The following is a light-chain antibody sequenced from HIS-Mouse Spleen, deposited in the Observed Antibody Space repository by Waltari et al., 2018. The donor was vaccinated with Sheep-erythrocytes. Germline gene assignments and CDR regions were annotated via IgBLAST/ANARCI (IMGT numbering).Light chain of an antibody. V-gene: IGLV2-11*01. CDR3: CSYAGSYNHV. J-gene: IGLJ1*01. CDR1: SSDVGGYNY. Sequence: QSALTQPRSASGSPGPSVTSSCTVTSSDVGGYNYVSWYQPHPGKAPKLMIYDVSKRPSGVPDRFSGSKSGNTASLTISGLQAEDEADYYCCSYAGSYNHVFATGTKVNVL. CDR2: DVS.